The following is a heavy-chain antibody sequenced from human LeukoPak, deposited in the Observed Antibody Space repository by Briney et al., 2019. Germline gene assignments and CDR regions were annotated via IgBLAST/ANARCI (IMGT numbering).Heavy chain of an antibody. V-gene: IGHV3-23*01. Sequence: GRSLRLSCAASGFTFSSYAMSWVRQAPGKGLEWVSAISGSGGSTYYADSVKGRFTISRDNSKNTLYLQMNSLRAEDTAVYYCAKIGRGVLVGYFDYWGQGTLVTVSS. J-gene: IGHJ4*02. CDR3: AKIGRGVLVGYFDY. CDR1: GFTFSSYA. CDR2: ISGSGGST. D-gene: IGHD3-16*01.